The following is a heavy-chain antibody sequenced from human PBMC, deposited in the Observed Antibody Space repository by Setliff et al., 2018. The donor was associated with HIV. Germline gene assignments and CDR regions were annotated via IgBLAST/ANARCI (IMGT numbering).Heavy chain of an antibody. Sequence: QPGGSLRLSCAASGFTFSNFGMHWVRQAPGRGLEWVAVIWFDESKKYYIDSVEGRFTISRGNAKNSLYLQMNSLRAEDTAVYYCARDPEYSSSWPDYWGQGTLVTVSS. CDR3: ARDPEYSSSWPDY. J-gene: IGHJ4*02. CDR1: GFTFSNFG. D-gene: IGHD6-13*01. V-gene: IGHV3-33*08. CDR2: IWFDESKK.